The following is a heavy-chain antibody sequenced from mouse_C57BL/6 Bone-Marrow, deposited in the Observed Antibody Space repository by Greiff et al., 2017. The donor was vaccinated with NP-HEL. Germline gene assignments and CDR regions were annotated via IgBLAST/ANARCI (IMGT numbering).Heavy chain of an antibody. J-gene: IGHJ2*01. CDR3: ARDDYDPSFDY. Sequence: VQLQQSGPELVKPGASVKISCKASGYSFTGYYMNWVKQSPEKSLEWIGEINPSTGGTTYNQKFKAKATLTVDKSSSTAYMQLKSLTSEDSAVYYCARDDYDPSFDYWGQGTTLTVSS. V-gene: IGHV1-42*01. D-gene: IGHD2-4*01. CDR1: GYSFTGYY. CDR2: INPSTGGT.